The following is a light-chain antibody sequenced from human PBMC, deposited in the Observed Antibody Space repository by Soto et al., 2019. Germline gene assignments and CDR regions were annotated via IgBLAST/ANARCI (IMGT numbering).Light chain of an antibody. J-gene: IGKJ5*01. Sequence: DIQMTQSPSSLSASVGDRVTINCRASQGISNYLAWFQQKPGKAPKSLIYGASSLHSGVPSRFSGSGSETHFTLTISSLQRDDFATYYCQHYDGYPQTFGQGTRLEIK. CDR2: GAS. CDR1: QGISNY. V-gene: IGKV1-16*01. CDR3: QHYDGYPQT.